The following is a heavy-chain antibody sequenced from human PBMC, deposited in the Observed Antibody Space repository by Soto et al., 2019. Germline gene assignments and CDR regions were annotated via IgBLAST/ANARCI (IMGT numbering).Heavy chain of an antibody. V-gene: IGHV3-30-3*01. Sequence: GGSLRLSCAASGFTFSSYAMHWVRQAPGKGLEWVAFISYDGSNKYYADSVKGRFTISRDNSNNTLYLQMNSLRAEDTAVYYCARGEFYYYYGMDVWGQGTTVTVSS. D-gene: IGHD3-10*01. CDR2: ISYDGSNK. J-gene: IGHJ6*02. CDR3: ARGEFYYYYGMDV. CDR1: GFTFSSYA.